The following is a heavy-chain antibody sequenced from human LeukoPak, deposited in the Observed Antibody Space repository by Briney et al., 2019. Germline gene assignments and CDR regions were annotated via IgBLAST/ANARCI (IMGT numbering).Heavy chain of an antibody. CDR3: ARARGFGEFALDF. Sequence: GGSLRLSCAASGFTFSSYSMNWVRQAPGKGLEWVSSISSSSYIYYADSVKGRFTISRDNAKNSLYLQMNSLRAEDTAVYYCARARGFGEFALDFWGQGTLATVSS. CDR2: ISSSSYI. J-gene: IGHJ4*02. V-gene: IGHV3-21*01. CDR1: GFTFSSYS. D-gene: IGHD3-10*01.